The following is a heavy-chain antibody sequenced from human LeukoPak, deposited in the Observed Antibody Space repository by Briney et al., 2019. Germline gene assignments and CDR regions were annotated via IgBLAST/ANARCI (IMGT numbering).Heavy chain of an antibody. Sequence: SGTLSLTCTVSGGSISSSSYYWGWIRQPPGKGLEWIGSIYYSGSTYYNPSLKSRVTISVDTSKNQFSLKLSSVTAADTAVYYCARDPVCSSTSCYEEYYYYMDVWGKGTTVTVSS. V-gene: IGHV4-39*07. D-gene: IGHD2-2*01. CDR2: IYYSGST. J-gene: IGHJ6*03. CDR3: ARDPVCSSTSCYEEYYYYMDV. CDR1: GGSISSSSYY.